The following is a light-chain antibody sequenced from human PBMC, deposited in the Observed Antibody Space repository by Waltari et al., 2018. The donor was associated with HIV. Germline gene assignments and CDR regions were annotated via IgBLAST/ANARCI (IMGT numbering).Light chain of an antibody. J-gene: IGKJ1*01. V-gene: IGKV1-5*03. Sequence: DIQLTQSPSTLSASIGDRVTITCRASQSISTSLAWYQQKPGKAPKLLIYKASSLNSGVPSRFSGRGAGTHFTLTISSLQSDDFATYYCQQYNPYSTFGQGTKVELK. CDR1: QSISTS. CDR2: KAS. CDR3: QQYNPYST.